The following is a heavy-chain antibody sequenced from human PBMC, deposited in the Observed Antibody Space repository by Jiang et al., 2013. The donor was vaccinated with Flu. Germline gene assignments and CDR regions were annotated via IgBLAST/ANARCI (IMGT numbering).Heavy chain of an antibody. Sequence: GAEVKKPGASVKVSCKASGFNFIYYAIHWVRQAPGQGLEWMGWINAGNGNTRYSEKFRGRVTISRDTSASTVYMDLSSLSSEDTAVYFCARDQSGALKSFDYWGQGALVSVSS. CDR1: GFNFIYYA. CDR3: ARDQSGALKSFDY. D-gene: IGHD1-26*01. J-gene: IGHJ4*02. CDR2: INAGNGNT. V-gene: IGHV1-3*01.